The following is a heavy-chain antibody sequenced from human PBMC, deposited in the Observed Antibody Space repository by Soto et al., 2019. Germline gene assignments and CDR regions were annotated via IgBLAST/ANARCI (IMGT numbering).Heavy chain of an antibody. D-gene: IGHD4-4*01. V-gene: IGHV1-69*01. CDR1: EGTFSSYA. Sequence: QVQLVQSGAEVKKPGSSVKVSCTASEGTFSSYAISWVRQAPGQGLEWMGGIFPIFGTANYAQKFQGRVTITAHESTSVAYVELGNLGSEDTGEYYCARSVDYSNCRHRKYWDFDLWGRCTLVTVSS. J-gene: IGHJ2*01. CDR2: IFPIFGTA. CDR3: ARSVDYSNCRHRKYWDFDL.